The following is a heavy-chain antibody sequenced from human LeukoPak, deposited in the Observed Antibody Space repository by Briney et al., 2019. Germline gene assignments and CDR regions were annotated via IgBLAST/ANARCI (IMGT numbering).Heavy chain of an antibody. Sequence: ASVTVSCTASGYTFTSYGIRWVRQAPGQGLEWMGWISTYNGDTNYAQKLQGRVTMTTDTSTSTAYMELRSPRSDDTAVYYCARDHNWVVDYWGQGTLVTVSS. CDR2: ISTYNGDT. CDR1: GYTFTSYG. V-gene: IGHV1-18*01. D-gene: IGHD1-1*01. J-gene: IGHJ4*02. CDR3: ARDHNWVVDY.